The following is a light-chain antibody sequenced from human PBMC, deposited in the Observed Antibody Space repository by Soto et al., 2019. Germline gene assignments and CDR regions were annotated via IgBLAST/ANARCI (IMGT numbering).Light chain of an antibody. CDR2: GAS. Sequence: EIVLTQSPGTLSLSPGERATLSCRASQSVSSSYLAWYQQRPGQAPRLLIYGASSRATGIPDRFSGSGSGTDFTLTISRLEPEDFAVYYCQRYGGSPGTFGQGTKVDIK. J-gene: IGKJ1*01. CDR1: QSVSSSY. CDR3: QRYGGSPGT. V-gene: IGKV3-20*01.